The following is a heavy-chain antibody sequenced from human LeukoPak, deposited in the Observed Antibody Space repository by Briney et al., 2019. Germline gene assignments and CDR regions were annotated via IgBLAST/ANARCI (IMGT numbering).Heavy chain of an antibody. Sequence: GGSLRLSCAASGFTFSNYAMSWVRQAPGKGLEWVSGISGSGETTYYADSVKGRFTISRDNAKNTLHLQMNSARAEDMAVYYCAKGFRGGTVVNLDYSGQGTLVTVSS. J-gene: IGHJ4*02. V-gene: IGHV3-23*01. CDR3: AKGFRGGTVVNLDY. CDR1: GFTFSNYA. CDR2: ISGSGETT. D-gene: IGHD4-23*01.